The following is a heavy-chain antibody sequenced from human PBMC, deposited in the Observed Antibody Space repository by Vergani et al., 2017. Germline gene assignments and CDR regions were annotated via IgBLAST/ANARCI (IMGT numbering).Heavy chain of an antibody. V-gene: IGHV4-59*01. CDR3: ARNGGWGDAFDI. D-gene: IGHD6-19*01. CDR1: GGSISSYY. Sequence: QVQLQESGPGLVKPSETLSLTCTVSGGSISSYYWSWIRQPPGKGLEWIGYIYYSGSTNYNPSLKSRVTISVDTSTNQFSLKLSSVTAADTAVYYCARNGGWGDAFDIWGQGTMVTVSS. CDR2: IYYSGST. J-gene: IGHJ3*02.